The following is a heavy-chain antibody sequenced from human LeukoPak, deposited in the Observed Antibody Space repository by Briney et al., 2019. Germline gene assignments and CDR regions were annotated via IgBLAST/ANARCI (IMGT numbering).Heavy chain of an antibody. V-gene: IGHV3-30*04. D-gene: IGHD6-19*01. J-gene: IGHJ4*02. Sequence: GGSLRLSCAASGFTFSSYVMHWVRQAPGKGLEWVAIISYDGSNEYYADSVKGRFTISRDNSKNTLYLQMNSLRAADTAVYYCATDRQWLVRYYFDYWGQGTLVTVSS. CDR1: GFTFSSYV. CDR3: ATDRQWLVRYYFDY. CDR2: ISYDGSNE.